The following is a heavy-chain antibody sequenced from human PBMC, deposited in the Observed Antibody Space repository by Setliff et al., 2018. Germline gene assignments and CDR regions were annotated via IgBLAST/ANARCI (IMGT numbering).Heavy chain of an antibody. J-gene: IGHJ5*02. V-gene: IGHV1-8*02. Sequence: ASVKVSCKTSGYTFTNYDINWVRQATGQGLEWMGWMNPNSGNTGYAQNFQCRVSMTRNTSISTAYMELNSLTSEDTAVYYCARSKVEAAMVKHNWFDPWGQGTLVTVS. CDR1: GYTFTNYD. D-gene: IGHD5-18*01. CDR3: ARSKVEAAMVKHNWFDP. CDR2: MNPNSGNT.